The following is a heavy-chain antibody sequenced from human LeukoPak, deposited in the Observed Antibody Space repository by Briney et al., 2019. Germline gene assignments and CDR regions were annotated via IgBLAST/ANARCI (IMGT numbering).Heavy chain of an antibody. CDR3: ARDQYSGYDYSDYYMDV. Sequence: PGGSLRLSCAASGFTFSSYAMSWVRQAPGKGLEWVSAISGSGGSTYYADSVKGRFTISRDNAKNSLYLQMNSLRAEDTAVYYCARDQYSGYDYSDYYMDVWGKGTTVTVSS. CDR1: GFTFSSYA. V-gene: IGHV3-23*01. J-gene: IGHJ6*03. D-gene: IGHD5-12*01. CDR2: ISGSGGST.